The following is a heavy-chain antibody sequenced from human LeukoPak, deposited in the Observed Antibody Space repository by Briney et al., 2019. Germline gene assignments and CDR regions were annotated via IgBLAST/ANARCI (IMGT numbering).Heavy chain of an antibody. CDR3: ASELAYYFDY. D-gene: IGHD1-1*01. Sequence: GGSLRLSCAASGFTFSSYRMSWVRQAPGKGLESVSYISSSSSTIYYADSVKGRFTISRDNARNSLYLQMNSLSAEDTAVYYCASELAYYFDYWGQGTLVTVSS. CDR2: ISSSSSTI. J-gene: IGHJ4*02. CDR1: GFTFSSYR. V-gene: IGHV3-48*04.